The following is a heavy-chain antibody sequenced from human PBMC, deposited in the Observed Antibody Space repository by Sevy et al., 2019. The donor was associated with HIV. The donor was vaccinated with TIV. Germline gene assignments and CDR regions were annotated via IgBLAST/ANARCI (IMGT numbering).Heavy chain of an antibody. J-gene: IGHJ4*02. V-gene: IGHV3-23*01. CDR1: GFTFNTYA. Sequence: GGSLRLSCEASGFTFNTYAMNWVRQAPGKGLELVSGISNGGERTDYTDSMKGRVTISRDNFKNTLFLQLNSLRADDTAVYYCAKSLYDSTGYYPVLDYWGQGTPVTVSS. CDR3: AKSLYDSTGYYPVLDY. CDR2: ISNGGERT. D-gene: IGHD3-22*01.